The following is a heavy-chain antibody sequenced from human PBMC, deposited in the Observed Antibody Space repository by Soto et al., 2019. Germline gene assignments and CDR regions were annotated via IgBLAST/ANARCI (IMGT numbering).Heavy chain of an antibody. V-gene: IGHV3-30*18. Sequence: QVQLVESGGGVVQPGRSLRLSCAVSGFTFSSYGMHWVRQAPGKGLEWVAVISYDGSNKYYADSVKGRFTISRDNSKNTLYLQMNSLRAEDTAVYYCAKPGQWLPDYWGQGTLVTVSS. CDR2: ISYDGSNK. D-gene: IGHD6-19*01. J-gene: IGHJ4*02. CDR3: AKPGQWLPDY. CDR1: GFTFSSYG.